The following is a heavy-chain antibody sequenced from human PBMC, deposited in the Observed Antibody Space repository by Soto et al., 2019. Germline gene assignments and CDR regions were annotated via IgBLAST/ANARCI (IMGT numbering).Heavy chain of an antibody. CDR1: GGSISSYY. J-gene: IGHJ4*02. V-gene: IGHV4-59*01. Sequence: SETLPLTCTVSGGSISSYYWSWIRQPPGKGLEWIGYIYYSGSTNYNPSLKSRVTISVDTSKNQFSLKLSSVTAAGTAVYYCARAWGYYFDYWGQGTLVTVSS. D-gene: IGHD3-16*01. CDR2: IYYSGST. CDR3: ARAWGYYFDY.